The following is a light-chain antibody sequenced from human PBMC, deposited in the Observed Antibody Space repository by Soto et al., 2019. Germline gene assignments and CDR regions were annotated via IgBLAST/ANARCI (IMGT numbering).Light chain of an antibody. CDR2: DAS. J-gene: IGKJ1*01. Sequence: DIQMTQSPSTLSASVGDRVTITCRVSQSISSWLAWYQQKPGKAPKLLIYDASSLESGVPSRFSGSGSGTEFTLTISSLQPDDFATYYCQQYNSLFGQGTKVEIK. CDR3: QQYNSL. V-gene: IGKV1-5*01. CDR1: QSISSW.